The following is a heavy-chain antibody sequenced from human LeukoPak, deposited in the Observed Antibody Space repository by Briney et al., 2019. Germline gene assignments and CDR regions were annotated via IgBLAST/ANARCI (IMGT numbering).Heavy chain of an antibody. J-gene: IGHJ4*02. Sequence: GRSLRLSCAASGFTFSGFAIHWVRQAPGKGLEWVSVISRGGSGTYYSDSVKGRFTISRDNSKNTVYLQMNSLEPDDTAVYYCARDAFYSSGTYFDYWGQGTPVTVSS. CDR3: ARDAFYSSGTYFDY. D-gene: IGHD3-10*01. CDR1: GFTFSGFA. CDR2: ISRGGSGT. V-gene: IGHV3-30*04.